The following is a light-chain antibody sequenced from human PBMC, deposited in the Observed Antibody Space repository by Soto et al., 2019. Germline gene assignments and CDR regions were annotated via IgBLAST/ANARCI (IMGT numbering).Light chain of an antibody. CDR1: SGDIGAYNY. V-gene: IGLV2-14*01. Sequence: QSVLTQPASVSGSPGQSITISCTGTSGDIGAYNYVSWYQQHPGKAPKLIIYEVSHRPSGVSTRFSGSKSGLTASLTISGLQAEDEADYYCVSFTTSITGEVFGSGTKVTVL. CDR3: VSFTTSITGEV. J-gene: IGLJ1*01. CDR2: EVS.